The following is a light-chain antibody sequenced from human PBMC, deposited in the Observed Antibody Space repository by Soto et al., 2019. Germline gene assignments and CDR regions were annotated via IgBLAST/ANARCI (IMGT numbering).Light chain of an antibody. CDR3: QQYNNWPLT. V-gene: IGKV3-15*01. CDR2: GAS. Sequence: IVITQSPATLSVSRGERATLSCRASQSVSSSYLAWYQQKPGQAPRLLIYGASTRATDIPARFSGSGSGTEFTLTISSLQSEDFALYYCQQYNNWPLTFGGGTKVDI. CDR1: QSVSSSY. J-gene: IGKJ4*01.